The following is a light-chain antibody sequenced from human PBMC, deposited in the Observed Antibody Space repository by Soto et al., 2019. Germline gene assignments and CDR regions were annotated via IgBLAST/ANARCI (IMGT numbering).Light chain of an antibody. Sequence: IVMTQSPSTLSFSPGQRSTVSCTSSQTVTSNLAWYQQKPGQAPRLLIYGASTRATGIPARFSGSGSGTEFTLTISSLQSEDFAVYYCQQYNNWPRTFGQGTKVDIK. CDR2: GAS. J-gene: IGKJ1*01. CDR1: QTVTSN. CDR3: QQYNNWPRT. V-gene: IGKV3-15*01.